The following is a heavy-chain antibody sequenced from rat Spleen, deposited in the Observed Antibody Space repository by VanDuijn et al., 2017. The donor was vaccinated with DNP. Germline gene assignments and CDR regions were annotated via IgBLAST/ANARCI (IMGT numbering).Heavy chain of an antibody. J-gene: IGHJ4*01. D-gene: IGHD1-2*01. CDR1: AFTFNNYW. CDR3: AREEQLSLYYAMDA. CDR2: ITSSGGST. V-gene: IGHV5-31*01. Sequence: EVQLVESGGDLVQPGRSRKVSCVASAFTFNNYWMTLIRQVPGKGLEWVASITSSGGSTYYSDSVKGRFTISRDNAKSTLYLQMDSLRSEDTATYYCAREEQLSLYYAMDAWGQGTSVTVSS.